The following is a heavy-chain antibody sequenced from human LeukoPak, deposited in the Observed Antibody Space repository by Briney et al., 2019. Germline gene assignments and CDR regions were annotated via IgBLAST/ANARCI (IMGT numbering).Heavy chain of an antibody. V-gene: IGHV4-59*01. Sequence: SETLSFTCTVSGGSISSYYWNWIRQPPGKGLEWIGFIYYSGSTNYNPSLKSRITISVDTSESQFSLKLKSVTAADTAVYYCARADTSMTFDYWGQGTLVTVSS. D-gene: IGHD5-18*01. CDR2: IYYSGST. J-gene: IGHJ4*02. CDR3: ARADTSMTFDY. CDR1: GGSISSYY.